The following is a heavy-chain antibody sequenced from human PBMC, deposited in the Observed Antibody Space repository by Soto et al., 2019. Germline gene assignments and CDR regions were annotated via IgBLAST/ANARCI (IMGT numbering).Heavy chain of an antibody. Sequence: SETRSLTCAVYGGSFSGYYWSWIRQPPGKGLEWIGEINHSGSTNYNPSLKSRVTISRDNSKNTLYLQMNSLRTEDTAIYYCARDDEGGSYCDLGYWGQGTLVTVSS. D-gene: IGHD3-10*01. V-gene: IGHV4-34*01. J-gene: IGHJ4*02. CDR3: ARDDEGGSYCDLGY. CDR2: INHSGST. CDR1: GGSFSGYY.